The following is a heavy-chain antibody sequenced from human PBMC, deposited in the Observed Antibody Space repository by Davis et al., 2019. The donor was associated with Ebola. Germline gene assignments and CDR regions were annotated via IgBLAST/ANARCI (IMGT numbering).Heavy chain of an antibody. D-gene: IGHD2-15*01. Sequence: PGGSLRLSCAASGFTVSRSYMSWVRQAPGKGLEWVSLIYSGGSTYYADSVKDRFTISRDNSKNALYLQMNSLRADDTAVYYCASVLRNYYYHGMDVWGKGTTVTVSS. CDR3: ASVLRNYYYHGMDV. CDR2: IYSGGST. CDR1: GFTVSRSY. V-gene: IGHV3-53*01. J-gene: IGHJ6*04.